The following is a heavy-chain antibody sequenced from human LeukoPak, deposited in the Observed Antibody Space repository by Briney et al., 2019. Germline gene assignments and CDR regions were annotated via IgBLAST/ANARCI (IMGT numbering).Heavy chain of an antibody. CDR3: ATGQGHGMDV. CDR2: IIGGGRDT. Sequence: GASLRLSCAASGFTFSSYAMNWVRQAPGKRLEWVSSIIGGGRDTYYAESVRGRFTISRDNSKNTLYLQMNSLRAEDTAVYYCATGQGHGMDVWGQGTTVTVSS. CDR1: GFTFSSYA. V-gene: IGHV3-23*01. J-gene: IGHJ6*02.